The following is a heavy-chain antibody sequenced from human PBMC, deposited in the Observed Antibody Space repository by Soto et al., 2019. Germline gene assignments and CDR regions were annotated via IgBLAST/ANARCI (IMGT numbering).Heavy chain of an antibody. Sequence: GGSLRLSCAASGFTFSSYGMHWVRQAPGKGLEWVAVIWYDGSNKYYADSVKGRFTISRDNSKNTLYLQMNSLRAEDTAVYYCARDLPPYSSGYYFDYWGQGTLVTVSS. V-gene: IGHV3-33*01. CDR1: GFTFSSYG. D-gene: IGHD3-22*01. J-gene: IGHJ4*02. CDR2: IWYDGSNK. CDR3: ARDLPPYSSGYYFDY.